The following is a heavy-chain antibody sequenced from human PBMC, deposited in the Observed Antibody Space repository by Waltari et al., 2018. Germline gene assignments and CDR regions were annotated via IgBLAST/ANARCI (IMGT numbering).Heavy chain of an antibody. D-gene: IGHD3-22*01. CDR1: GYTFTDYY. Sequence: QVQLVQSGAEVKRPGASVKIYCKASGYTFTDYYINWVRQAPGQGLEWMGWLNPNSGATNLIQKFQGRVTMTSDTSITTAYMELSRLKSDDMAIYYCSVHYFDSPEISFDMWGQGTMVTVSS. J-gene: IGHJ3*02. V-gene: IGHV1-2*02. CDR2: LNPNSGAT. CDR3: SVHYFDSPEISFDM.